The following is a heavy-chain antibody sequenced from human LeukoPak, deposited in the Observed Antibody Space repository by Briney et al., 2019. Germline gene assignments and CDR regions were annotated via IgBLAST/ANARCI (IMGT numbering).Heavy chain of an antibody. CDR1: GDSVAVNSGV. CDR3: ARDADWGYDACDI. CDR2: TYYKSKRYN. V-gene: IGHV6-1*01. Sequence: PSQTLSLTCAISGDSVAVNSGVWNWIRQSPSRGLEWLGRTYYKSKRYNDSAVSVKSPITISPDTSKNQFSLQLYSVTPEDTAVYYCARDADWGYDACDIWCQGTMVTVSS. D-gene: IGHD7-27*01. J-gene: IGHJ3*02.